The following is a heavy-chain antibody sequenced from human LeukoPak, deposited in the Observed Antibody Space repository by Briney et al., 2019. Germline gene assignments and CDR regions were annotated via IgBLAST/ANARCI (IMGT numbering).Heavy chain of an antibody. CDR3: AKEKGRDWDY. D-gene: IGHD2-21*01. V-gene: IGHV3-30*18. Sequence: GGSLRLSRAPSVLTFSSYGMQWVRLAPGKGLEWVAVISYDGTIKYYADSVQGRFTISRDNSENTLFLQMDSFLAADTAVYYFAKEKGRDWDYWGQGTLVTVSA. J-gene: IGHJ4*02. CDR1: VLTFSSYG. CDR2: ISYDGTIK.